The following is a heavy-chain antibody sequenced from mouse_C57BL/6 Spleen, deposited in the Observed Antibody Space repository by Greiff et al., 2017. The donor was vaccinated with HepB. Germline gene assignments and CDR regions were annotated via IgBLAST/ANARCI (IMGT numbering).Heavy chain of an antibody. CDR2: IYPGDGDT. D-gene: IGHD1-1*01. J-gene: IGHJ1*03. V-gene: IGHV1-82*01. Sequence: VQLQQSGPELVKPGASVKISCKASGYAFSSSWMNWVKQRPGTGLEWIGRIYPGDGDTNYNGKFKGKATLTADKSSSTAYMQLSSLTSEDSAVYFCARSPYYYGSSYGYCDVWGTGTTVTVSS. CDR1: GYAFSSSW. CDR3: ARSPYYYGSSYGYCDV.